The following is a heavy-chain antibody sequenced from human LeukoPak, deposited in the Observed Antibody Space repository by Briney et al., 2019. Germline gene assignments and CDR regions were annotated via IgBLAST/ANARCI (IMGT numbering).Heavy chain of an antibody. D-gene: IGHD1-1*01. J-gene: IGHJ3*02. CDR1: GFTFSSYS. V-gene: IGHV3-21*01. Sequence: GGSLRLSCAASGFTFSSYSMNWVRQAPGKGLEWVSSISSSGSYIYYADSVKGRFTISRDNAKNPLYLQMNSLRAEDTAVYYCARSVTTYPNAFDIWGQGTMVTVSS. CDR2: ISSSGSYI. CDR3: ARSVTTYPNAFDI.